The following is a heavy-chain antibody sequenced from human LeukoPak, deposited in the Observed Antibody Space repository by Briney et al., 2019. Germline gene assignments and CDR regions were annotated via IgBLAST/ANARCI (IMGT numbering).Heavy chain of an antibody. CDR2: IYYSGST. V-gene: IGHV4-59*01. Sequence: SETLSLTCTVSGGSISSYYWSWIRQPPGKGLEWIGYIYYSGSTNYNPSLKSRVTISVDTSKNQFSLKLSSMTAADTAVYYCARGAAAGTVGFDYWGQGTLVTVSS. CDR1: GGSISSYY. CDR3: ARGAAAGTVGFDY. J-gene: IGHJ4*02. D-gene: IGHD6-13*01.